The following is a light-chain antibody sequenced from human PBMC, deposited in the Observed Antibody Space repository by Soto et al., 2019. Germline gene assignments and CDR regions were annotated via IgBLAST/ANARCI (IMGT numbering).Light chain of an antibody. J-gene: IGLJ3*02. CDR1: SSDVGSYNL. Sequence: QSVLTQPASVSGSPGQSITISCTGTSSDVGSYNLVSWYQQYPGKAPKLIIYEATKRPSGVSNRFSASKSGSTASLTISGLQAEDEGGYYCCSYAGSSTWVFGGGTKLTVL. CDR2: EAT. V-gene: IGLV2-23*01. CDR3: CSYAGSSTWV.